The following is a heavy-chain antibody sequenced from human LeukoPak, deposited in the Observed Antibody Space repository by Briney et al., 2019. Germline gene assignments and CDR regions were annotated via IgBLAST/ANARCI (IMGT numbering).Heavy chain of an antibody. CDR3: AKDLRYCSSTSCYTDAFDI. CDR2: ISGSGGST. J-gene: IGHJ3*02. Sequence: GGSLRLSCTASGFTFGVYAMNWFRQAPGKGLEWVSAISGSGGSTYYADSVKGRLTISRDNSKNTLYLQMNSLRAEDTAVYYCAKDLRYCSSTSCYTDAFDIWGQGTMVTVSS. CDR1: GFTFGVYA. V-gene: IGHV3-23*01. D-gene: IGHD2-2*02.